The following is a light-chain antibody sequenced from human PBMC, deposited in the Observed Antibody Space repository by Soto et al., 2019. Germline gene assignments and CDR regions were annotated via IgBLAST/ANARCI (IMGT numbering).Light chain of an antibody. Sequence: QSALTQPASVSGSPGQSITISCTGTSTYVGGYNYVSWYQQHPGKAPKLMIYEVSNRPSGVSNRFSGSKSGNTASLTISGLQAEDEADYYCSSYTSSSSLEVVFGGGTKLTVL. V-gene: IGLV2-14*01. CDR1: STYVGGYNY. CDR3: SSYTSSSSLEVV. J-gene: IGLJ2*01. CDR2: EVS.